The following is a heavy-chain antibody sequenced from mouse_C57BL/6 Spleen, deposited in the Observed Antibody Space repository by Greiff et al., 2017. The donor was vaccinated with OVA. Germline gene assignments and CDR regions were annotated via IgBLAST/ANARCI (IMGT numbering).Heavy chain of an antibody. J-gene: IGHJ2*01. CDR3: ARRGDGSPYDY. CDR1: GYSITSGYD. CDR2: IRYSGST. D-gene: IGHD1-1*01. Sequence: EVQLQESGPGMVKPSQSLSLTCTVTGYSITSGYDWHWNRHFPGNQLEWMGYIRYSGSTNYNPSLKSRISLTHDTSKNHFFLKLNSMTTEDTAAYYCARRGDGSPYDYWGNGTTLTVYS. V-gene: IGHV3-1*01.